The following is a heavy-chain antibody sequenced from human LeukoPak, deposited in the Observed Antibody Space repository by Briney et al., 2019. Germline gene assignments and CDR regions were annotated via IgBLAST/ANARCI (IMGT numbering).Heavy chain of an antibody. J-gene: IGHJ4*02. V-gene: IGHV3-30*02. CDR1: GFTFSSYG. Sequence: PGGSLRLSCAASGFTFSSYGMHWVRQAPGKGLEWVAFIRYDGSNKYYADSVKGRFTISRDNSKNTLYLQMNSLRAEDTAVYYCARALRHWSGTIFDYWGQGTLVTVSS. CDR2: IRYDGSNK. D-gene: IGHD3-3*01. CDR3: ARALRHWSGTIFDY.